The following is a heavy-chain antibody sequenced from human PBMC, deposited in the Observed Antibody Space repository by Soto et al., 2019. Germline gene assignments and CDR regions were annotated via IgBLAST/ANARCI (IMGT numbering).Heavy chain of an antibody. CDR1: CGSFSGYY. V-gene: IGHV4-34*01. J-gene: IGHJ4*02. CDR3: ARGSWGYYDSSGYSDY. CDR2: INHSGST. D-gene: IGHD3-22*01. Sequence: PSETLSLTCAVYCGSFSGYYWSWIRQPPGKGLEWIGEINHSGSTNYNPSLKSRVTISVDTSKNQFSLKLSSVTAADTAVYYCARGSWGYYDSSGYSDYWGQGTLVTVSS.